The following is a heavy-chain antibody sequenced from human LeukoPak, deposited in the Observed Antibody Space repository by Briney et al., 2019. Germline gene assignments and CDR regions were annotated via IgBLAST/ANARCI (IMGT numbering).Heavy chain of an antibody. Sequence: GESLKISCKGSGYSFTSYWIGWVRQMPGKGLEWMGIIYPGDSDTRYSPSFQGQVTISADKSISTAYLQWSSLKASDTAMYYCARQGSYVINYNWFDPWGQGTLVTVSS. D-gene: IGHD1-26*01. CDR3: ARQGSYVINYNWFDP. J-gene: IGHJ5*02. CDR2: IYPGDSDT. CDR1: GYSFTSYW. V-gene: IGHV5-51*01.